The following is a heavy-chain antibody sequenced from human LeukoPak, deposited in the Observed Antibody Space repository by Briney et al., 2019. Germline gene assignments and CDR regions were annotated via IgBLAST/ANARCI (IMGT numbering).Heavy chain of an antibody. J-gene: IGHJ6*03. CDR3: ARSGQLPPDYYYMDV. D-gene: IGHD2-2*01. V-gene: IGHV4-4*09. Sequence: SETLSLTCTASGGSISPYYWSWIRQPPGKGLEWIGYIYTSGSTNYNPSLKSRVTISVDTSKNQFSLKLSSVTAADTAVYYCARSGQLPPDYYYMDVWGKGTTVTVSS. CDR2: IYTSGST. CDR1: GGSISPYY.